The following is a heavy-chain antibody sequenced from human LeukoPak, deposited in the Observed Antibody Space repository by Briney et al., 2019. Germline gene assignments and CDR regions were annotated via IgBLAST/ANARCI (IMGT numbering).Heavy chain of an antibody. CDR2: INPSGNS. CDR1: GGSISSGSYY. V-gene: IGHV4-61*02. Sequence: SETLSLTCTVSGGSISSGSYYWSWIRQPAGEGLEWIGRINPSGNSHYNPSLQSRVTMSVDTSTDQFSLRLSSVTAADTAVYYCARLNLPALKGAFDYWGQGTLVTVSS. CDR3: ARLNLPALKGAFDY. J-gene: IGHJ4*02. D-gene: IGHD2-2*01.